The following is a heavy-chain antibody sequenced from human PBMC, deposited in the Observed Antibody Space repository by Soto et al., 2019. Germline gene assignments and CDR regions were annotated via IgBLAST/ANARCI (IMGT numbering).Heavy chain of an antibody. J-gene: IGHJ4*02. CDR3: ARDKRGSGSAVDY. CDR1: GGSISSGGYY. CDR2: IYYSGST. Sequence: QVQLQESGPGLVKPSQTLSLTCTVSGGSISSGGYYWSWIRQHPGKGLEWIGYIYYSGSTYYNPSPKSRVTISVDTSKNQFSLKLSSVTAADTAVYYCARDKRGSGSAVDYWGQGTLVTVSS. D-gene: IGHD3-10*01. V-gene: IGHV4-31*03.